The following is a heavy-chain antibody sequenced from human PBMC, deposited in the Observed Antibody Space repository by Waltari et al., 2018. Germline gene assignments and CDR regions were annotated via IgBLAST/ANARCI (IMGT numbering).Heavy chain of an antibody. Sequence: QVQLQQWGAGLLKPSETLSLTCAVYGGSFSGYYWSWIRQPPGKGLECIGEIKHSESTNYNPSLKSRVTISVDTSKNQFSLKLSSVTAADTAVYYCARFQKEPDSSGYVSDYWGQGTLVTVSS. V-gene: IGHV4-34*01. D-gene: IGHD3-22*01. CDR3: ARFQKEPDSSGYVSDY. CDR1: GGSFSGYY. CDR2: IKHSEST. J-gene: IGHJ4*02.